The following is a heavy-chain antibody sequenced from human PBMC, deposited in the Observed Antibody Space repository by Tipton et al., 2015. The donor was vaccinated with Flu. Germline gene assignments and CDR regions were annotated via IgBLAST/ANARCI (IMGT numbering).Heavy chain of an antibody. CDR2: IYYSGST. J-gene: IGHJ4*02. V-gene: IGHV4-59*01. CDR1: GGSISSYY. Sequence: TLSLTCTVSGGSISSYYWSWIRQPPGKGLEWIGYIYYSGSTNYNPSLKSRVTISVDTSKNQFSLKLSSVTAADTAVYYCARVRDGYRVDYWGQGTLVTVSP. CDR3: ARVRDGYRVDY. D-gene: IGHD5-24*01.